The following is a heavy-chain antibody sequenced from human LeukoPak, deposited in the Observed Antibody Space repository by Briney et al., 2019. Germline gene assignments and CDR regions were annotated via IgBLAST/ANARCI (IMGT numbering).Heavy chain of an antibody. J-gene: IGHJ5*02. CDR2: MNPNSGNT. CDR1: GYTFTSYD. D-gene: IGHD3-10*01. CDR3: ARPRRFGKNWFDP. Sequence: ASVKVSCKASGYTFTSYDINWVRQATGQGLEWMGWMNPNSGNTGYAQKFQGRVTKTRNTSISTAYMELSSLRSEDTAVYYCARPRRFGKNWFDPWGQGTLVTVSS. V-gene: IGHV1-8*01.